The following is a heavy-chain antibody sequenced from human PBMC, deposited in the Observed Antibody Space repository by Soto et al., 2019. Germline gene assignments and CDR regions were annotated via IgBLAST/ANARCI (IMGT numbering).Heavy chain of an antibody. V-gene: IGHV3-23*01. D-gene: IGHD2-2*01. CDR2: ISASGDKT. CDR1: GYTFSIYA. J-gene: IGHJ6*02. CDR3: ARYCITSSCYEGHYYGMDV. Sequence: EVQLLESGGGLVQPGGSLRLSCAASGYTFSIYAMSWVRLAPGKGLEWVSAISASGDKTFFADSVKGRLTISRDNSENTVFLQMNSLRAEDTAVYYCARYCITSSCYEGHYYGMDVWGLGTTVSVSS.